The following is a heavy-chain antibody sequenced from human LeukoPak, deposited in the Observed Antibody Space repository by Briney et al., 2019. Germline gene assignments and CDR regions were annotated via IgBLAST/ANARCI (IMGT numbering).Heavy chain of an antibody. Sequence: ASVKVSCKASGYTFTSYAMHWVRQAPGQRLEWMGWINAGNGNTKYSQKFQGRVTITRDTSASTAYMELSSLRSEDTAVYYCARRDGYNHDAFDIWGQGTMVTVSS. CDR1: GYTFTSYA. CDR2: INAGNGNT. CDR3: ARRDGYNHDAFDI. D-gene: IGHD5-24*01. J-gene: IGHJ3*02. V-gene: IGHV1-3*01.